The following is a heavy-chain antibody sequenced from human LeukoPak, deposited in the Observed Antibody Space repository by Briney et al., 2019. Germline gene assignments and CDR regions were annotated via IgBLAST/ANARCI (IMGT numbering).Heavy chain of an antibody. J-gene: IGHJ4*02. CDR3: AREYTDSFDY. D-gene: IGHD5-18*01. Sequence: GGSLRLSCAASGFTVSSNYMSWVRQAPGKGLEWVSVIYSGGSTYYAGSVKGRFTISRDNSKNTLYLQMNSLRAEDTAVYYCAREYTDSFDYWGQGTLVTVSS. CDR2: IYSGGST. CDR1: GFTVSSNY. V-gene: IGHV3-53*01.